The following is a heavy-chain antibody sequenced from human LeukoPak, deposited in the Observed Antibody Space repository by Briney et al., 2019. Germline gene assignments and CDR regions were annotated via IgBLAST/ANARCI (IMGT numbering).Heavy chain of an antibody. J-gene: IGHJ5*02. CDR2: IYSGGST. CDR3: ARDMRMVRGDNWFDP. V-gene: IGHV3-53*01. D-gene: IGHD3-10*01. Sequence: PGGSLRLSCAASGFTVSSNYMSWVRQAPGKGLEWVSVIYSGGSTYYADSVKGRFTISRDNAKNSLYLQMNSLRAEDTAVYYCARDMRMVRGDNWFDPWGQGTLVTVSS. CDR1: GFTVSSNY.